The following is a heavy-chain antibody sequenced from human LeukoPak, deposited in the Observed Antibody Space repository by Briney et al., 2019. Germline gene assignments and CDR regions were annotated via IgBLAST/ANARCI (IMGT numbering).Heavy chain of an antibody. Sequence: PGRSLRLSCAASGFTFSSYAMHWVRQAPGKGLEWVAVISYDGSNKYYADSVKGRFTISRDNSKNTLYLQMNSLRAEDTAVYYCARDRSSGYRFDYWGQGTLVTVSS. V-gene: IGHV3-30-3*01. CDR2: ISYDGSNK. CDR1: GFTFSSYA. J-gene: IGHJ4*02. CDR3: ARDRSSGYRFDY. D-gene: IGHD3-22*01.